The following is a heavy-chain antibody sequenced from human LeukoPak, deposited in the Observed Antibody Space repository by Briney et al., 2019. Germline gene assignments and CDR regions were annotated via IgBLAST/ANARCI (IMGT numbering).Heavy chain of an antibody. V-gene: IGHV1-2*06. CDR3: ARDYCSSTSCLFDY. CDR1: GYTFTGYY. J-gene: IGHJ4*02. Sequence: ASVKVSCKASGYTFTGYYMHWVRQAPGQGLEWMGRINPNSGDTNYAQKFQGRVTMIRDTSISTAYMELSRLTSDDTAMYYCARDYCSSTSCLFDYWGQGTLVTVSS. D-gene: IGHD2-2*01. CDR2: INPNSGDT.